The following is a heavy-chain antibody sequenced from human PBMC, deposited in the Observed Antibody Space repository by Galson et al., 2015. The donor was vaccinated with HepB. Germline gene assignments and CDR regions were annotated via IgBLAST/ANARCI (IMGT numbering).Heavy chain of an antibody. CDR2: ISLGGSNK. CDR1: GFTFRSYA. V-gene: IGHV3-30*04. D-gene: IGHD1-26*01. J-gene: IGHJ4*02. Sequence: SLRLSCAGSGFTFRSYAMHWVRQAPGKGLEWVAVISLGGSNKSYADSVKGRFTISRDNSRSTVYLQMNSLGSEDTAVYYCTRRGSDIYFDYWGQGTLVTVSS. CDR3: TRRGSDIYFDY.